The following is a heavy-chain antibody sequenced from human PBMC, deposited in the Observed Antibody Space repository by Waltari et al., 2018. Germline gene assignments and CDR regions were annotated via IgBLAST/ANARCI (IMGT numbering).Heavy chain of an antibody. D-gene: IGHD2-15*01. Sequence: QVQLVQSGAEVKQPGASVKVSCKASGYTFTSYAMHWVRQAPGQRLEWMGWIKAGNGNTKYSKEFQGRDTITRDTSASTAYMELSSLRSEDMAVYYCARAPGVVAYMDVWVKGPRSPSP. CDR1: GYTFTSYA. V-gene: IGHV1-3*03. J-gene: IGHJ6*03. CDR2: IKAGNGNT. CDR3: ARAPGVVAYMDV.